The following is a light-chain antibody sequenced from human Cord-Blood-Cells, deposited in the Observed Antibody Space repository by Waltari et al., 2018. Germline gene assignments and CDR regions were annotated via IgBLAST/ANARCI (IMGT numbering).Light chain of an antibody. CDR2: DAS. CDR1: QSISSW. J-gene: IGKJ4*01. V-gene: IGKV1-5*01. CDR3: QQYNS. Sequence: DIQMTQSPSTLPASVGDRVTIPCRASQSISSWLAWYQQKPGKAPKLLIYDASSLESWVPSRFSGSGSGTEFTLTISSLQPDDFATYYCQQYNSFGGGTKVEIK.